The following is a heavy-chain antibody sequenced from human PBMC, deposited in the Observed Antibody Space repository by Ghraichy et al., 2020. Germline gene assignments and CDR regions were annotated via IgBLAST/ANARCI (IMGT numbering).Heavy chain of an antibody. J-gene: IGHJ4*02. Sequence: SQTLSLTCTVSGGSISSYYWSWIRQSPGKGLEWIGYIYYSGSTNYNPSLKSRVTISVDTSKNQFSLKLSSVTAADTAVYYCAVGGPTIDYWGQGTLVTVSS. CDR3: AVGGPTIDY. CDR2: IYYSGST. V-gene: IGHV4-59*01. CDR1: GGSISSYY.